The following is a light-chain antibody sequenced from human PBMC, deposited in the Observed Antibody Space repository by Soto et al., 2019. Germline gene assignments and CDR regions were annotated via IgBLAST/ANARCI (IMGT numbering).Light chain of an antibody. J-gene: IGKJ1*01. V-gene: IGKV3-20*01. Sequence: EIVLTQSPGTLSLSPGERATLSCRASQSVSSSYLAWYQQKPGQAPRLLIYGASSRATGIPDRFSGSGSGTDFTLTISRLEPEDFAVYYCQQYGSSPGRTFGQGTKVEI. CDR2: GAS. CDR3: QQYGSSPGRT. CDR1: QSVSSSY.